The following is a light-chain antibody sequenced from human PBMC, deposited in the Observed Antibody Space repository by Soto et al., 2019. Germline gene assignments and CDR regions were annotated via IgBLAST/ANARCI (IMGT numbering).Light chain of an antibody. CDR1: QGISSY. CDR2: AAS. Sequence: EIVLTQSPATLSLSPGDRATLSCRASQGISSYLAWYQQKPGQAPRLLIYAASNRATGIPARFSGSGSGTDFTLTISSLEPEDFATYYCQQYNYYPYPFGEGTKLEIK. J-gene: IGKJ2*01. V-gene: IGKV3D-11*01. CDR3: QQYNYYPYP.